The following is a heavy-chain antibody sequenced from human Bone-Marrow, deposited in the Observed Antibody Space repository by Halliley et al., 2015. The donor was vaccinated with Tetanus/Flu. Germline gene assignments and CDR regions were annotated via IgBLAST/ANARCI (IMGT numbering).Heavy chain of an antibody. CDR2: ISWDGGRI. CDR3: GKDRMWFGDHYYGMDV. CDR1: GFTFDNYA. V-gene: IGHV3-9*01. Sequence: SLRLSCAASGFTFDNYAMHWVRQAPGNGLEWVSGISWDGGRIAYADSVKGRFTISRDNAKNSLYLQMDSLRTEDTALYYCGKDRMWFGDHYYGMDVWGLGTTVTVSS. J-gene: IGHJ6*02. D-gene: IGHD3-10*01.